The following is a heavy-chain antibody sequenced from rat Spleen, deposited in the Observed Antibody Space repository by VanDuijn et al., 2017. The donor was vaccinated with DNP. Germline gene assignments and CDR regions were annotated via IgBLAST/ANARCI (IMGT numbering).Heavy chain of an antibody. D-gene: IGHD1-6*01. J-gene: IGHJ4*01. CDR1: GFSLTSYH. CDR3: ARDRYYGSTVGMDA. CDR2: IWDDGST. Sequence: QVQLKESGPGLVRPSETLSLTCTVSGFSLTSYHVSWVRRPPGKGLEWMGVIWDDGSTAYNSALKSRLSISRDTSKSQVFLKMSSLKTEDTATYYCARDRYYGSTVGMDAWGQGASVTVSS. V-gene: IGHV2-32*01.